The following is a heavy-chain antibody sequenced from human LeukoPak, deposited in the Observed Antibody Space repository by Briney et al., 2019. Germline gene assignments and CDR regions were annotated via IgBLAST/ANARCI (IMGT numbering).Heavy chain of an antibody. CDR2: INGDGDST. CDR1: GFAFSSHW. CDR3: ARDEVGAPPIDY. D-gene: IGHD1-26*01. Sequence: GGSLRLSCEASGFAFSSHWMHWVRQAPGKGLVWVSNINGDGDSTGYADSVKGRFTTSRDNAKNTLYLHMNSLRAEDTAVYYCARDEVGAPPIDYWGQGIKVTVSS. V-gene: IGHV3-74*01. J-gene: IGHJ4*02.